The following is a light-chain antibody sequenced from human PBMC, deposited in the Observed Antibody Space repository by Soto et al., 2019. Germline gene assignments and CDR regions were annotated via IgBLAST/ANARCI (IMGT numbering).Light chain of an antibody. Sequence: QSVLTQPPSASGSPGQSVTISCTGTSSDIGVYNYVSWYQQHPGKAPKLIIYEVSKRPSGVPDRFSGYKSGNTATLTVSGLQAEDEADYYRSSYAGANNLAVFGGGTKVTVL. V-gene: IGLV2-8*01. CDR2: EVS. CDR1: SSDIGVYNY. J-gene: IGLJ2*01. CDR3: SSYAGANNLAV.